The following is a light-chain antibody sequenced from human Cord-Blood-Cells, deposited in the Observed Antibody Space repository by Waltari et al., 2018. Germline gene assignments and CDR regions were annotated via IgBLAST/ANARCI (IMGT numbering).Light chain of an antibody. Sequence: DIQLIQSPSFLSASVGDRVTITCRASQGISSYLAWYQQKPGKAPKLLIYAASTVQSGVPSRFSGSGSGTEFTLTISSLQPEDFATYYCQQLNSYPLTFGGGTKVEIK. CDR2: AAS. J-gene: IGKJ4*01. CDR3: QQLNSYPLT. V-gene: IGKV1-9*01. CDR1: QGISSY.